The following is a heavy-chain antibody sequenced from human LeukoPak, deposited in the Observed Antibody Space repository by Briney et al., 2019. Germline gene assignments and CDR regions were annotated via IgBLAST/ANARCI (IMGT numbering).Heavy chain of an antibody. Sequence: GGSLRLSCAASGFTFSDYYMSWIRQAPGKGLEWVSYISSSGSTIYYADSVKGRFTISRDNAKNSLYLQVNSLRAEDTAVYYCARDWSSWHKPFDYWGQGTLVTVSS. J-gene: IGHJ4*02. D-gene: IGHD6-13*01. CDR1: GFTFSDYY. CDR2: ISSSGSTI. V-gene: IGHV3-11*04. CDR3: ARDWSSWHKPFDY.